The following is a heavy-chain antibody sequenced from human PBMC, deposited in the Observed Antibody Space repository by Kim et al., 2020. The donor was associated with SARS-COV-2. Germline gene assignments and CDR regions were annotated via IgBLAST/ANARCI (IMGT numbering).Heavy chain of an antibody. V-gene: IGHV3-21*01. CDR3: ARAIISSYYYFDY. J-gene: IGHJ4*02. Sequence: GGSLRLSCAASGFTFSSYSMNWVRQAPGKGLEWVSSISSSSSYIYYADSVKGRFTISRDNAKNSLYLQMNSLRAEDTAVYYCARAIISSYYYFDYWGQGTLVTVSS. CDR1: GFTFSSYS. D-gene: IGHD2-15*01. CDR2: ISSSSSYI.